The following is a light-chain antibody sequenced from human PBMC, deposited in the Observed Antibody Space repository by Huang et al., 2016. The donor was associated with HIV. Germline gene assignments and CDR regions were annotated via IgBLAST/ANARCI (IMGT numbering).Light chain of an antibody. CDR1: ENVQFS. CDR3: QQSYSSHWT. J-gene: IGKJ1*01. CDR2: GAS. V-gene: IGKV1-39*01. Sequence: DIQMTQSPSSLSASVGDRVTITCRASENVQFSVNWYQQKPGEAPNLLIYGASSLQSGVPSRFSASGSGTDFTLTITSLQPEDFATYYCQQSYSSHWTFGQGTKVEFK.